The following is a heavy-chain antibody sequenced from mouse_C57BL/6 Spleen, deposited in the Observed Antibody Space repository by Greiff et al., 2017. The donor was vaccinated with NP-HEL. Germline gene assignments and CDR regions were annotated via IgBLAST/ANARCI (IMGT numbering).Heavy chain of an antibody. CDR3: AREDI. J-gene: IGHJ4*01. V-gene: IGHV1-61*01. CDR2: IYPSDSET. CDR1: GYTFTSYW. Sequence: QVHVKQPGAELVRPGSSVKLSCKASGYTFTSYWMDWVKQRPGQGLEWIGNIYPSDSETHYNQKFKDKATLTVDKSSSTAYMQLSSLTSEDSAVYYCAREDIWGQGTSVTVSS.